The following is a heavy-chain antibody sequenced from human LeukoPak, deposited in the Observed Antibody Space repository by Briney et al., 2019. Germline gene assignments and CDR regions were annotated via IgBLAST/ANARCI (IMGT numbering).Heavy chain of an antibody. CDR1: GFTFSSYG. V-gene: IGHV3-30*02. CDR3: AKGPLPDFWSGYWEGFDY. CDR2: IRYDGSNK. D-gene: IGHD3-3*01. Sequence: GGSLRLSCAASGFTFSSYGMHWVRQAPGKGLEWVAFIRYDGSNKYYADSVKGRFTISRDNSKNTLYLQMNSLRDEDTAVYYCAKGPLPDFWSGYWEGFDYWGQGTLVTVSS. J-gene: IGHJ4*02.